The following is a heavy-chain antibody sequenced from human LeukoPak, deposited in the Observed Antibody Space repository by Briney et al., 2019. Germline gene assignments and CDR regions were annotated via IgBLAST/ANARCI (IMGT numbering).Heavy chain of an antibody. CDR2: ISARGGST. CDR1: GLTFSDYS. CDR3: TKGYNSAWLPFDY. J-gene: IGHJ4*02. V-gene: IGHV3-23*01. D-gene: IGHD6-19*01. Sequence: GGSLRLSCAASGLTFSDYSMSWVRQAPGQGLFWVSDISARGGSTYYADAVKGRFTISRDNSRNTLYLQMNSLRAEDTAVYYCTKGYNSAWLPFDYWGQGTLVTVSS.